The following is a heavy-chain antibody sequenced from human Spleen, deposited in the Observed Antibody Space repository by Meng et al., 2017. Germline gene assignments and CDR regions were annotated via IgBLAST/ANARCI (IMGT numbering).Heavy chain of an antibody. V-gene: IGHV1-69-2*01. CDR2: VEPEDGET. J-gene: IGHJ4*02. Sequence: EVQLVQSGSGVKKPGPTVKTSSQVYGYTFTVYYMHWVNRAPGKGLEXVGLVEPEDGETIYAEKFQGRFTITAETSTDTAYMSLSSLRSEDTAVYYCATEGESCWGQGPLVTVSS. CDR3: ATEGESC. CDR1: GYTFTVYY.